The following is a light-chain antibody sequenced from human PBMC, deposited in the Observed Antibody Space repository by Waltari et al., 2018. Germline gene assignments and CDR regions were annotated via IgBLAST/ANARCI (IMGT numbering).Light chain of an antibody. CDR1: NSDVGGYNY. CDR3: CSYAGSYTYV. CDR2: DVS. Sequence: QSALTQPRSVSGSPGQSVTIPCTGTNSDVGGYNYVSWYQHHPGKPPKLMIYDVSKRPPGAPVCFSASKAGTTASLTIAGLQAEDEADYYCCSYAGSYTYVFGTGTKVTVL. J-gene: IGLJ1*01. V-gene: IGLV2-11*01.